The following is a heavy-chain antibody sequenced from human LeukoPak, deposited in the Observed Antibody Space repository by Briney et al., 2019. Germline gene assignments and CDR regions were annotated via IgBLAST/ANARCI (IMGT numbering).Heavy chain of an antibody. J-gene: IGHJ6*02. Sequence: PGGSLRLSCAAPGFTFTSYGMHWVRQAPGKGLEWVAVIWYDGSNKYYADSVKGRFTISRDNSKNTPYLQMNSLRAEDTAVYYCARDRHSGYDGYYYGMDVWGQGTTVTVSS. V-gene: IGHV3-33*01. D-gene: IGHD5-12*01. CDR3: ARDRHSGYDGYYYGMDV. CDR1: GFTFTSYG. CDR2: IWYDGSNK.